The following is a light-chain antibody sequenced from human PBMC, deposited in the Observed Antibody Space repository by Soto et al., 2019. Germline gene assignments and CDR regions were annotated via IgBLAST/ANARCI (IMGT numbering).Light chain of an antibody. CDR3: LQHNDYPRT. CDR2: AAS. J-gene: IGKJ4*01. CDR1: QGINND. V-gene: IGKV1-17*01. Sequence: DIEMTQSPSSLSASVGDRVTLSCRASQGINNDLGWYQQKPGKAPKRLIYAASTLHSGVPSRFSGSGSGTEFTLTISSLQPEDFATYYCLQHNDYPRTFGGGTQVAIK.